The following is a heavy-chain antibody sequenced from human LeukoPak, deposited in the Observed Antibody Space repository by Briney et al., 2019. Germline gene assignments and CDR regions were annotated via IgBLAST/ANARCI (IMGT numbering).Heavy chain of an antibody. CDR2: IYYSGST. J-gene: IGHJ6*02. Sequence: SETLSLTCTVSGGSISSYYWSWIRQPPGKGLEWIGYIYYSGSTNYNPSLKSRVTISVDTSKNQFSQKLSSVTAADTAVYYCARHYSSSWYQYYYYGMDVWGQGTTVTVSS. CDR3: ARHYSSSWYQYYYYGMDV. D-gene: IGHD6-13*01. CDR1: GGSISSYY. V-gene: IGHV4-59*01.